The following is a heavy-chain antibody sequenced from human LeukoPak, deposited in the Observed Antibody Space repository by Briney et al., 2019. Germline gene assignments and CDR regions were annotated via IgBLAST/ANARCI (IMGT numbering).Heavy chain of an antibody. D-gene: IGHD6-6*01. CDR3: ATAASIAAPLLYYYYGMDV. CDR1: GYTLTELS. V-gene: IGHV1-24*01. Sequence: GASVKVSCEVSGYTLTELSMHWVRQAPGKGLEWMGGFDPEDGETIYAQKFQGRVTMTEDTSTDTAYMELSSLRSEDTAVYYCATAASIAAPLLYYYYGMDVWGQGTTVTVSS. J-gene: IGHJ6*02. CDR2: FDPEDGET.